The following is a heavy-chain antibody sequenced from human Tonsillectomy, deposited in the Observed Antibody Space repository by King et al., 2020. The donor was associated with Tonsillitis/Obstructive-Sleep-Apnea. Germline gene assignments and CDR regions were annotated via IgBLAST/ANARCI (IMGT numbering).Heavy chain of an antibody. CDR2: ISFDGSNK. V-gene: IGHV3-30*01. D-gene: IGHD4-17*01. CDR3: ASARSGSVWGKLYGDPFDY. J-gene: IGHJ4*02. Sequence: VQLVESGGGVVQPGRSLRLSCAASGFTFSSYAMHWVRQAPGKGLEWVAVISFDGSNKYYADSGKGRLTISRDNSKNKLYLQMNSLRAEDTAVYYCASARSGSVWGKLYGDPFDYWGQGTLVTVSS. CDR1: GFTFSSYA.